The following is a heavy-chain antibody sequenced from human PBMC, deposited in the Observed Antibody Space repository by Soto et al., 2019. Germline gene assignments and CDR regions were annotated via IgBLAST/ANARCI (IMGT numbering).Heavy chain of an antibody. Sequence: PGGSLRLSCAASGFTFSSYAMSWVRQAPGKGLEWVSAISGSGGSTYYADSVKGRFTISRDNSKNTLYLQMNSLRAEDTAVYYCAKDLAVAGTAALLDYWGQGTLVTVSS. CDR2: ISGSGGST. J-gene: IGHJ4*02. CDR1: GFTFSSYA. CDR3: AKDLAVAGTAALLDY. D-gene: IGHD6-19*01. V-gene: IGHV3-23*01.